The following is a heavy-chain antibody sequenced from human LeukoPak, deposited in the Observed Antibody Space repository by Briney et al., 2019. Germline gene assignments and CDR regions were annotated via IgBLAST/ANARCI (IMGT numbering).Heavy chain of an antibody. CDR2: IYYSGST. J-gene: IGHJ4*02. Sequence: SETLSLTCTVSGGSISSYYWSWIRQPPGKGLEWIGYIYYSGSTNYNPSLKSRVTMSVDTSKNQFSLKLSSVTAADTAVYYCARVGSSWHPIYDYWGQGTLVTVSS. V-gene: IGHV4-59*12. D-gene: IGHD6-13*01. CDR1: GGSISSYY. CDR3: ARVGSSWHPIYDY.